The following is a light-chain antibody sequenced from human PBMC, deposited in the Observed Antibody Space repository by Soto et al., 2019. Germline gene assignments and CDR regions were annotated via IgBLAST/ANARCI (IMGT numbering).Light chain of an antibody. CDR2: DAS. Sequence: IVLKQSPATLSLSPGERATLSCRASQSVSSYLAWYQQKPGQAPRLLIYDASNRATGIPARFSGSGSGTDFTLTISSLEPEDFAVYYCQQRSNWPSFGGGTKVDI. CDR1: QSVSSY. J-gene: IGKJ4*01. V-gene: IGKV3-11*01. CDR3: QQRSNWPS.